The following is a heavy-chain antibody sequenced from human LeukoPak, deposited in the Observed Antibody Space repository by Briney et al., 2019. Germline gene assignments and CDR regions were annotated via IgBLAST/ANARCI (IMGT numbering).Heavy chain of an antibody. CDR3: ARSRRNFGIIIAFDY. D-gene: IGHD3-3*01. CDR1: GGSISSYY. J-gene: IGHJ4*02. CDR2: LYYSGST. V-gene: IGHV4-59*01. Sequence: SETLSLTCTVSGGSISSYYWSWIRQPPGKGLEWIGYLYYSGSTNHNPSLKSRVTMSVDTSKNQFSLKLSSVTAADTAVYYCARSRRNFGIIIAFDYWGQGTLVTVSS.